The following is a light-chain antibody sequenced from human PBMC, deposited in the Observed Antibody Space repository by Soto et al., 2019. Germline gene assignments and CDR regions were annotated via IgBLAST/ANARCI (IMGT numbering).Light chain of an antibody. CDR3: QSYDSNNPVI. CDR2: EDK. J-gene: IGLJ2*01. CDR1: SGRIASNY. Sequence: NFMLTQPHSVSESPGKTVAISSTRSSGRIASNYVQWFQQRPGSAPTTVIYEDKRRPSGVPDRFSGSIDNSSNSASLTISGLEPDDEADYYCQSYDSNNPVIFGEGTKLTVL. V-gene: IGLV6-57*04.